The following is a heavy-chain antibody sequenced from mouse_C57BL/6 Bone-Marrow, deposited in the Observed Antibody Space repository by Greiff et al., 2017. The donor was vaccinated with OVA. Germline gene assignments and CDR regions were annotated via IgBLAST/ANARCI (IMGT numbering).Heavy chain of an antibody. Sequence: EVKLVESGGGLVQPGESLKLSCESNEYEFPSHDMSWVRKTPEKRLELVAAINSDGGSTYYPDTMERRFIISRDNTKKTLYLQMSSLRSEDTALYYCARQGMITTTWYAMDYWGQGTSVTVSS. CDR2: INSDGGST. J-gene: IGHJ4*01. V-gene: IGHV5-2*01. CDR1: EYEFPSHD. CDR3: ARQGMITTTWYAMDY. D-gene: IGHD2-4*01.